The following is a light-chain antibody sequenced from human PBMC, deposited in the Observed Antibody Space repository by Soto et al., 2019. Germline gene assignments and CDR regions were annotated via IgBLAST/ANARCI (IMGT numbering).Light chain of an antibody. CDR3: QQYNNWPPYT. J-gene: IGKJ2*01. V-gene: IGKV3-15*01. CDR1: QSVSSN. CDR2: GAS. Sequence: EIVMTQSPATLSVSPGERAPLSCRASQSVSSNLAWYQQKPGQAPRLLIYGASTRATGIPARFSGSGSGTEFTLTISSLQSEDFAVYYCQQYNNWPPYTFGQGTKLEIQ.